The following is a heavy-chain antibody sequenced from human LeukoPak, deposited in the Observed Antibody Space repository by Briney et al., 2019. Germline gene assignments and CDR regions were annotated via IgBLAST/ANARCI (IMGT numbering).Heavy chain of an antibody. Sequence: PGGSLRLSCAASGFTFDDYAMHWVRQAPGKGLEWVSGISWNSGSIGYADSVKGRFTISRDNAKNSLYLQMNSLRVEDTALYYCAKDLAGGAFDYWGQGTLVTVSS. D-gene: IGHD3-10*01. J-gene: IGHJ4*02. CDR1: GFTFDDYA. V-gene: IGHV3-9*01. CDR3: AKDLAGGAFDY. CDR2: ISWNSGSI.